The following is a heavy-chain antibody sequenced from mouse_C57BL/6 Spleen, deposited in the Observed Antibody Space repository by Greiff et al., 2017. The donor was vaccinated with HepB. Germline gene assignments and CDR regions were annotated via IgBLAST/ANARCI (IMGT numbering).Heavy chain of an antibody. V-gene: IGHV1-82*01. CDR1: GYAFSSSW. D-gene: IGHD2-5*01. Sequence: VMLVESGPELVKPGASVKISCKASGYAFSSSWMNWVKQRPGKGLEWIGRIYPGDGDTNYNGKFKGKATLTADKSSSTAYMQLSSLTSEDSAVYFCAVYYSNPFDYWGQGTTLTVSS. CDR3: AVYYSNPFDY. J-gene: IGHJ2*01. CDR2: IYPGDGDT.